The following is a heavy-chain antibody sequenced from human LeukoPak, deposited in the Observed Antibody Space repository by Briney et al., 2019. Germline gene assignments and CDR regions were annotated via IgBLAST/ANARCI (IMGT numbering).Heavy chain of an antibody. V-gene: IGHV3-30*02. J-gene: IGHJ4*02. CDR1: RFTFSSYG. CDR2: IRYDGSNT. Sequence: GGSLRLSCAASRFTFSSYGMHWVRQAPGKGLEWVTFIRYDGSNTYYADSVKGRFTISRDNSKNTLYVQMNSLRPEDTAIYYCAKGYYDSDSSGYYLDYWGRGAPVTVSS. D-gene: IGHD3-22*01. CDR3: AKGYYDSDSSGYYLDY.